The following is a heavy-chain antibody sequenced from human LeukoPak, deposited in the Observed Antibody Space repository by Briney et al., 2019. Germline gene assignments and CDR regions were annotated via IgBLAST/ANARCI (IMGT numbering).Heavy chain of an antibody. Sequence: SETLSLTCTVSGGSTSSSSYYWGWIRQPPGKGLEWIGSIYYSGSTYYNPSLKSRVTISVDTSKNQFSLKLSSVTAADTAVYHCPRDKISGSYSHAFDIWGQGTMVTVSS. CDR2: IYYSGST. V-gene: IGHV4-39*07. D-gene: IGHD1-26*01. CDR1: GGSTSSSSYY. CDR3: PRDKISGSYSHAFDI. J-gene: IGHJ3*02.